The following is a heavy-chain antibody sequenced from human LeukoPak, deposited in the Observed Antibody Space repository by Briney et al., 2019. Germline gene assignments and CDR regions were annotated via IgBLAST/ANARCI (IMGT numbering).Heavy chain of an antibody. CDR3: VRHTTSGWYQVVY. Sequence: SETLSLTCTVSGGSISNYFWSWIRQPPGKGLEWIGYITYSGSTDHNPSLKSRVTISVDASKNQFSLKLASVTAADTAVYYCVRHTTSGWYQVVYWGQGTLVTVSS. CDR1: GGSISNYF. CDR2: ITYSGST. D-gene: IGHD6-19*01. J-gene: IGHJ4*02. V-gene: IGHV4-59*01.